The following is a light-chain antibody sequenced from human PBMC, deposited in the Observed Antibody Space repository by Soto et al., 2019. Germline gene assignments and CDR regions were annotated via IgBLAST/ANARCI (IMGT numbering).Light chain of an antibody. CDR3: QHYNTYPWT. J-gene: IGKJ1*01. V-gene: IGKV1-5*03. CDR1: QSISSW. CDR2: KAS. Sequence: DIQMTQSPSTLSAYVGDRVTVTCRASQSISSWLAWYQQKPGKAPKLLMYKASTLETGVPSRFSGSGSGTEFTLTINSLQPDDFATYYCQHYNTYPWTFGQGTKVDIK.